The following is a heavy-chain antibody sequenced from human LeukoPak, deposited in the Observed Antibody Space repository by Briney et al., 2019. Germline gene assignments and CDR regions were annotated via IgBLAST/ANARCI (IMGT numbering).Heavy chain of an antibody. CDR1: GFTFSSYE. V-gene: IGHV3-48*03. Sequence: PGGSLRLSCAASGFTFSSYEMNWVRQAPGKGLEWVSYISSSGSTIYYADSVKGRFTISRDNAKNSLYLQMNSLRAEDTAVYYCARDLGYYDSSGYYRRGGDYWGQGTLVTVSS. J-gene: IGHJ4*02. D-gene: IGHD3-22*01. CDR2: ISSSGSTI. CDR3: ARDLGYYDSSGYYRRGGDY.